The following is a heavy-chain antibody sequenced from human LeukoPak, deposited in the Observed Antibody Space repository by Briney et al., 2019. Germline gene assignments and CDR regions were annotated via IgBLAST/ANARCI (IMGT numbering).Heavy chain of an antibody. CDR1: GFTLRHFA. CDR2: IASEGDT. CDR3: ANEAHRHLDLHN. J-gene: IGHJ4*02. Sequence: GGSLRLSCAASGFTLRHFAMNWVRQAPGKGLEWVSSIASEGDTFYADAVKGRFTISRDISENTLHLQMNSLRADDTALYFCANEAHRHLDLHNWGQGTLVTVSA. V-gene: IGHV3-23*01. D-gene: IGHD5-24*01.